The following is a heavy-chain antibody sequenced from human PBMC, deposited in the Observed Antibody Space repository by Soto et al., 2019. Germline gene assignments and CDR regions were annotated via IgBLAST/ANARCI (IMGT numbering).Heavy chain of an antibody. Sequence: PSETLSLTCAVSGGSISSGGYSWSWIRQPPGKGLEWIGYIYHSGSTYYNPSLKSRVTISVDRSKNQFSLKLSSVTAADTAVYYCARSGSIDYWGRGTLVTVSS. CDR2: IYHSGST. V-gene: IGHV4-30-2*01. J-gene: IGHJ4*02. CDR1: GGSISSGGYS. CDR3: ARSGSIDY.